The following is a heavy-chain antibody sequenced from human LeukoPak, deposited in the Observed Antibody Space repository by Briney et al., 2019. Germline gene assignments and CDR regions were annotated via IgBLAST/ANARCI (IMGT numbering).Heavy chain of an antibody. D-gene: IGHD3-10*01. CDR2: ISGSGGST. V-gene: IGHV3-23*01. Sequence: GGSLRLSCAASGFTFSSYAMSWVRQAPGKGLEWVSVISGSGGSTYYADSVKGRFTISRDNSKNTLYLQMNSLRAEDTAVYYCAKVETYYYGSGSYPDYWGQGTLVTVSS. CDR3: AKVETYYYGSGSYPDY. J-gene: IGHJ4*02. CDR1: GFTFSSYA.